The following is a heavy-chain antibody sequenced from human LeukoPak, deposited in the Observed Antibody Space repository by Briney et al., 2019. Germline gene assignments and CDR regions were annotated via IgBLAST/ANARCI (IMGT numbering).Heavy chain of an antibody. CDR3: ARAIAARTNWFDP. Sequence: SETLSLTCTVSGVSISSSNSYWGWIRQPPGKGLEWIGSIYHSGSTYYNPSLKSRVTISVDTSKNQFSLKLSSVTAADTAVYYCARAIAARTNWFDPWGQGTLVTVSS. CDR1: GVSISSSNSY. V-gene: IGHV4-39*07. CDR2: IYHSGST. D-gene: IGHD6-13*01. J-gene: IGHJ5*02.